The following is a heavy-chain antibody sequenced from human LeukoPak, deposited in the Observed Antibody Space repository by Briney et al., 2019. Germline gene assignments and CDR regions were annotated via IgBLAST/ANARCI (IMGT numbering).Heavy chain of an antibody. CDR3: AKGTLVRGVIDWFDP. Sequence: GGSLRLSCAASGFTFSSYAMSWVRQAPGKGLEWVSAISGSGGSTYYADSVKGRFTISRNNSKNTLYLQMNSLRAEDTAVYYCAKGTLVRGVIDWFDPWGQGTLVTVSS. V-gene: IGHV3-23*01. CDR2: ISGSGGST. CDR1: GFTFSSYA. J-gene: IGHJ5*02. D-gene: IGHD3-10*01.